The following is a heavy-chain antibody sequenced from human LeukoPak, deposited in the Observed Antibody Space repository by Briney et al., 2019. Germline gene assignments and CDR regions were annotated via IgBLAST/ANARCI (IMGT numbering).Heavy chain of an antibody. CDR1: GFTFSSYS. Sequence: PGGSLRLSCAASGFTFSSYSMNWVRQAPGKGLEWVSYISSSSSTIYYADSVQGRFTISRDNAKNSLYLQMNSLRDEDTAVYYCARFPHYYDSSGYSFWGQGTLVTVSS. CDR3: ARFPHYYDSSGYSF. V-gene: IGHV3-48*02. CDR2: ISSSSSTI. D-gene: IGHD3-22*01. J-gene: IGHJ4*02.